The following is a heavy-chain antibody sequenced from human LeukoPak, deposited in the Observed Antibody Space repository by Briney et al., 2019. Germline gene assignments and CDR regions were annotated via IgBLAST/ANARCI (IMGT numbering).Heavy chain of an antibody. CDR1: GYTFTSYY. V-gene: IGHV1-46*01. Sequence: ASVKVSCKASGYTFTSYYMHWVRQAPGQGLEWMGIINPSGGSTSYAQKFQGRVTMTRDTSTSTVYMELSSLRSEDTAVYYCARSTNYDFWSGYQMNWFDPWGQGTLVTVSS. D-gene: IGHD3-3*01. J-gene: IGHJ5*02. CDR3: ARSTNYDFWSGYQMNWFDP. CDR2: INPSGGST.